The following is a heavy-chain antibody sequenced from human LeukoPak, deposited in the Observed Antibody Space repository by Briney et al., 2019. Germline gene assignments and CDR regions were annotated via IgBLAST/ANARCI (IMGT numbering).Heavy chain of an antibody. D-gene: IGHD1-26*01. CDR2: INPDSGGT. CDR3: AGAGYSGNYYYYFDF. J-gene: IGHJ4*02. V-gene: IGHV1-2*02. CDR1: GYTFTGYY. Sequence: GASVKVSCKASGYTFTGYYMHWVRQAPGQGPEWVGWINPDSGGTNYAQKFQGRVTMTRDTSTSTVYMQLSRLRSDDTAVYYCAGAGYSGNYYYYFDFWGQGTLVTVSS.